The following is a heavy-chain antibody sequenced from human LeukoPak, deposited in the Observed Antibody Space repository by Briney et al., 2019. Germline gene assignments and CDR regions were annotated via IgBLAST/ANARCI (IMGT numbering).Heavy chain of an antibody. J-gene: IGHJ5*02. CDR2: IYYTGTT. D-gene: IGHD3-22*01. CDR3: ARGFYDSSGYSNCFDP. V-gene: IGHV4-59*01. Sequence: SETLSLTCTVSGDPISSSYWSWIRQPPGKTLEWIGYIYYTGTTNYNPSLKSRVTMSIDTSKNQFSLNLNSVTAADTAVYYCARGFYDSSGYSNCFDPWGQGTLVTVSS. CDR1: GDPISSSY.